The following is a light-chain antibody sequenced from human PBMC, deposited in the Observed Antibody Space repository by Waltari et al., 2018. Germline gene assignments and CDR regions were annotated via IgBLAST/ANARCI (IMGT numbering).Light chain of an antibody. CDR1: SGRIARHY. Sequence: NFMLTQPHSLSESPGKTVTISCTRSSGRIARHYVQWFQQRPGSAPTTVIYEDNQRPSGVPDRFSGSIDTSSNSASLTISGLTTEDEADYYCQSYDSSSRVFGGGTKLTVL. J-gene: IGLJ3*02. CDR2: EDN. CDR3: QSYDSSSRV. V-gene: IGLV6-57*03.